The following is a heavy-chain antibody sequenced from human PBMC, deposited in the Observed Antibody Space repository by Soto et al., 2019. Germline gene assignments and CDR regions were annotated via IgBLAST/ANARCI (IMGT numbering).Heavy chain of an antibody. Sequence: EVQLVESGGGLVKPGGSLRLSCAASGFTFSSYSMNWVRQAPGKGLEWVSSISSSSSYIYYADSVKGRFTISRDNAKNSLHLQMNSLRAEDTAVYYCAREVWFSPYYFDYWGQGTLVTVSS. CDR1: GFTFSSYS. D-gene: IGHD3-10*01. CDR3: AREVWFSPYYFDY. CDR2: ISSSSSYI. J-gene: IGHJ4*02. V-gene: IGHV3-21*01.